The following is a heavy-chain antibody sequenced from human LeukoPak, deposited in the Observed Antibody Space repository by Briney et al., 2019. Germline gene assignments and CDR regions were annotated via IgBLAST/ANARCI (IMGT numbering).Heavy chain of an antibody. Sequence: GGSLRLSCAASGFTFSSYGMSWVRQAPGKGLEWVSSISGNGGRTFNADSVKGRFTVSRDNSKNTLYLQMNSLRAEDTAVYYCARARRIAAAGVFDYWGQGTLVTVSS. V-gene: IGHV3-23*01. D-gene: IGHD6-13*01. CDR2: ISGNGGRT. J-gene: IGHJ4*02. CDR1: GFTFSSYG. CDR3: ARARRIAAAGVFDY.